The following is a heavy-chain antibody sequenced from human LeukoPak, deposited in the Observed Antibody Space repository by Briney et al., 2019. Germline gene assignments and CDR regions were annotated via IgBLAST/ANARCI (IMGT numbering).Heavy chain of an antibody. J-gene: IGHJ6*02. CDR3: AREGTTVENYYYGMDV. V-gene: IGHV1-69*04. CDR2: IIPILGIA. Sequence: GSSVKVSCKASGGTFSSYAISWVRQAPGQGLEWMGRIIPILGIANYAQKFQGRVTITADKSTSTAYTELSSLRSEDTAVYYCAREGTTVENYYYGMDVWGQGTTVTVSS. CDR1: GGTFSSYA. D-gene: IGHD4-23*01.